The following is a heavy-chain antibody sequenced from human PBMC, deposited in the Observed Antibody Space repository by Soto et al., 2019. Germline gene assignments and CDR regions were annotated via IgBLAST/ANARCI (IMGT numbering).Heavy chain of an antibody. V-gene: IGHV3-30-3*01. CDR2: ISYDGSNK. J-gene: IGHJ6*02. CDR3: ATLGYCSSTSCYGVYYYYGMDV. CDR1: GFTFSSYA. D-gene: IGHD2-2*01. Sequence: GGSLRLSCAASGFTFSSYAIHWVRQAPGKGLEWVAVISYDGSNKYYADSVKGRFTISRDNSKNTLYLQMNSLRAEDTAVYYCATLGYCSSTSCYGVYYYYGMDVWGQGTTVTVSS.